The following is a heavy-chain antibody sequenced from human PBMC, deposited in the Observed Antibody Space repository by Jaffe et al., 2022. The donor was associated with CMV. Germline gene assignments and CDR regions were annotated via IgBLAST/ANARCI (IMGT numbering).Heavy chain of an antibody. V-gene: IGHV3-7*03. D-gene: IGHD6-19*01. CDR1: GFTFSSYW. Sequence: EVQLVESGGGLVQPGGSLRLSCAASGFTFSSYWMSWVRQAPGKGLEWVANIKQDGSEKYYVDSVKGRFTISRDNAKNSLYLQMNSLRAEDTAVYYCARDPTSGESSAQGPDYWGQGTLVTVSS. CDR2: IKQDGSEK. CDR3: ARDPTSGESSAQGPDY. J-gene: IGHJ4*02.